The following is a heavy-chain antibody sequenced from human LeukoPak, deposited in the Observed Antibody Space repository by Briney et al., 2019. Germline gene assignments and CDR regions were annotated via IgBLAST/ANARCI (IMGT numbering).Heavy chain of an antibody. CDR2: ISGSGGST. J-gene: IGHJ4*02. CDR3: AKDSRSSSSRGAFDY. Sequence: GGSLRLSCRASGIVFSGYWMSWLRQAPGKGLEWVLGISGSGGSTYFADSVKGRFTISRDNSKNMLYLQMNSLRAEDTAVYYCAKDSRSSSSRGAFDYWGQGTLVTVSS. V-gene: IGHV3-23*01. D-gene: IGHD6-13*01. CDR1: GIVFSGYW.